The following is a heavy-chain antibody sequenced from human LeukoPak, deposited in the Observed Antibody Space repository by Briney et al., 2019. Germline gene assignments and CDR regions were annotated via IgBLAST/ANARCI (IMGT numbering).Heavy chain of an antibody. CDR3: ARGAYPDAFDI. Sequence: PSETLSLTCTVSGGSITNYYWTWIRQPPGKGLEWIGYIHYSGSTNYNPSLKSRVTISVDTSKSQFSLKLSSVTAADTAVYYCARGAYPDAFDIWGQGTMVTVSS. CDR2: IHYSGST. V-gene: IGHV4-59*01. D-gene: IGHD2-21*01. J-gene: IGHJ3*02. CDR1: GGSITNYY.